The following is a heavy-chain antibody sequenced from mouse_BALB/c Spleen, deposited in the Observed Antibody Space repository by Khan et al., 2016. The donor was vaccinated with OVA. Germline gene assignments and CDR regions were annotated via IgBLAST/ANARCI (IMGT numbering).Heavy chain of an antibody. D-gene: IGHD1-1*01. CDR1: GYTFTNYG. J-gene: IGHJ4*01. CDR2: IYTYTGEP. Sequence: QIQLVQSGPELKKPGETVKISCKASGYTFTNYGMNWVKQAPGKGLKWMGWIYTYTGEPIYADDFKGRFAFSLESSASTAYLQINNLTNEDTATYFCARGSSRAMDYWGQGTSVTVSS. CDR3: ARGSSRAMDY. V-gene: IGHV9-3-1*01.